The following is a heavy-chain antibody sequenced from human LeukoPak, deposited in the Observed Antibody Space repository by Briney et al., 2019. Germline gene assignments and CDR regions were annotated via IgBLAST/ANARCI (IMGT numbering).Heavy chain of an antibody. CDR3: ARGPLYLVFGMDV. CDR2: IYYSGST. D-gene: IGHD2-8*01. V-gene: IGHV4-59*01. CDR1: GGSISSYY. Sequence: SETLSLTCNVSGGSISSYYWSWIRQPPGKGLEWIGYIYYSGSTNYNPSLKSRVTISVDTSKNQFSLKLSSVTAADTAVYYCARGPLYLVFGMDVWGQGTTVTVSS. J-gene: IGHJ6*02.